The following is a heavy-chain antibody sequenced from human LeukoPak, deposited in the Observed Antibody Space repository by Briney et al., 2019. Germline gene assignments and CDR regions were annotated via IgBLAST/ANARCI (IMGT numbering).Heavy chain of an antibody. J-gene: IGHJ4*02. V-gene: IGHV4-34*01. CDR1: GGSFSGYY. D-gene: IGHD1-1*01. CDR2: IHYRGAT. Sequence: SETLSLTCVVYGGSFSGYYWTWMRQPPGKGREGIGEIHYRGATSCKPSLKSRVTISGDTSKNQVSLDLRSVTAADTGVYYSARGRLDGYYFDYWGRGALATVSS. CDR3: ARGRLDGYYFDY.